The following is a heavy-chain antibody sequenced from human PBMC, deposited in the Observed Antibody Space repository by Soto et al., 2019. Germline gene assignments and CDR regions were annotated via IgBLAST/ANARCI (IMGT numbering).Heavy chain of an antibody. CDR1: GGSISSSNW. J-gene: IGHJ4*02. CDR3: ARDKITGLFDY. CDR2: IYHSGST. V-gene: IGHV4-4*02. D-gene: IGHD2-8*02. Sequence: PSETLSLTCAVSGGSISSSNWWSWVRQPPGKGLEWIGEIYHSGSTNYNPSLKSRVTISVDTSKNQFSLKLTSVTAADTAVYYCARDKITGLFDYWGQGTLVTSPQ.